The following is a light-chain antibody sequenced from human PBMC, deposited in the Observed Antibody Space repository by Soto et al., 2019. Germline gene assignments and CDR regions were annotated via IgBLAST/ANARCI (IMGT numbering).Light chain of an antibody. CDR1: QSVSSSY. CDR2: GAS. Sequence: EIVLTQSPGTLSLSPGERATLSCRASQSVSSSYLAWYQQKPGQAPRLLIYGASSRATGIPDRFXXXXXXXXXXXTISRLEPEDFAVYYCQQYGSSPGTFGQGTKVEIK. CDR3: QQYGSSPGT. J-gene: IGKJ1*01. V-gene: IGKV3-20*01.